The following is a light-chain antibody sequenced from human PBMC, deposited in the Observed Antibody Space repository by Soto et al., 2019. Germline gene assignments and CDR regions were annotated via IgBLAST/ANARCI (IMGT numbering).Light chain of an antibody. CDR2: DAS. V-gene: IGKV3-20*01. J-gene: IGKJ1*01. Sequence: EIVLTQSPGTLSLSPGERATLSCRASQSVSGSQLAWYQQKPGQAPRLLIHDASSRATGISDRFTGSGSGTDFTLTITTLEPEDFAVYYCQQYGSSPRTFGLGTKVDI. CDR3: QQYGSSPRT. CDR1: QSVSGSQ.